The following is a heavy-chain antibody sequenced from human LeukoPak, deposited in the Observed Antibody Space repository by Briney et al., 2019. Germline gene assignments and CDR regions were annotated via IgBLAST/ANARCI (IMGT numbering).Heavy chain of an antibody. Sequence: GASVKVSCKASGYTFTEYYMHWVRQAPGQGLEWMGWINPNSGDTNYAQKFQGWVTMTRDTSISTAYMELSRLRSDDTAVYFCASVIAASGTRNRYFDLWGRGTLVTVSS. CDR1: GYTFTEYY. J-gene: IGHJ2*01. CDR2: INPNSGDT. D-gene: IGHD6-13*01. V-gene: IGHV1-2*04. CDR3: ASVIAASGTRNRYFDL.